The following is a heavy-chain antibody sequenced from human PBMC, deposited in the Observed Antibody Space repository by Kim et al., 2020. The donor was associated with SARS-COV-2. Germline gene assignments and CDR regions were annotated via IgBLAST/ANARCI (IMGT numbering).Heavy chain of an antibody. D-gene: IGHD6-19*01. J-gene: IGHJ4*02. Sequence: SVKVSCKASGGTFSSYAISWVRQAPGQGLEWMGGIIPIFGTANYAQKFQGRVTITADESTSTAYMELSSLRSEDTAVYYCARVNSGYSSGWYSGWGQGTLVTVSS. CDR1: GGTFSSYA. CDR3: ARVNSGYSSGWYSG. V-gene: IGHV1-69*13. CDR2: IIPIFGTA.